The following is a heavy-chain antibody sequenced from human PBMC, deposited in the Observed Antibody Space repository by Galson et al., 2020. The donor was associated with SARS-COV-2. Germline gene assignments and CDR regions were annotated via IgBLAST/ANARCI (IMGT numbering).Heavy chain of an antibody. CDR2: IYYSGST. CDR1: GGSISSGGYY. CDR3: ATLTYCSSTSCYARGAFDI. V-gene: IGHV4-31*03. Sequence: SETLSLTCTVSGGSISSGGYYWSWIRQHPGKGLEWIGYIYYSGSTYYNPSLKSRVTISVDTSKNQFSLKLSSVTAADTAVYYCATLTYCSSTSCYARGAFDIWGQGTMVTVSS. D-gene: IGHD2-2*01. J-gene: IGHJ3*02.